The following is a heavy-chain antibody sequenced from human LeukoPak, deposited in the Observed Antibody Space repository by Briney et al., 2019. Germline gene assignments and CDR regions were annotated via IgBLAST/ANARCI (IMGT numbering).Heavy chain of an antibody. CDR3: ARGTHGDPFGGDYYYYMDV. CDR1: GGSISSSSYY. D-gene: IGHD4-17*01. CDR2: IYYSGST. Sequence: SETLSLTCTVSGGSISSSSYYWGWIRQPPGKGLEWIGSIYYSGSTNYNPSLKSRVTISVDTSKNQFSLKLSSVTAADTAVYYCARGTHGDPFGGDYYYYMDVWGKGTTVTVSS. J-gene: IGHJ6*03. V-gene: IGHV4-39*07.